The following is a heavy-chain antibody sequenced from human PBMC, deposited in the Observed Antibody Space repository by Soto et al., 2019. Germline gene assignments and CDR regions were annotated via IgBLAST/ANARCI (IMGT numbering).Heavy chain of an antibody. CDR1: GITFSDYS. CDR3: ATVLSAAFDI. CDR2: ISGGTDTT. V-gene: IGHV3-23*01. Sequence: SLRLSCAVSGITFSDYSINWVRQAPGKGLEWVSGISGGTDTTYYADSVKGRFTISRDNSKNTVYLQMNSLRAEDTALYYCATVLSAAFDIWGQGTMVTVSS. J-gene: IGHJ3*02.